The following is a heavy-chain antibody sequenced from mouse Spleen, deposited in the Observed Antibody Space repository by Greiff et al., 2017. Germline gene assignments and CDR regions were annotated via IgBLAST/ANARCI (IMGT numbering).Heavy chain of an antibody. CDR3: ASQRGYDDGFDY. Sequence: QVQLQQSGAELVKPGASVKLSCKASGYTFTSYWMHWVKQRPGQGLEWIGMIHPNSGSTNYNEKFKSKATLTVDKSSSTAYMQLSSLTSEDSAVYYCASQRGYDDGFDYWGQGTTLTVSS. D-gene: IGHD2-2*01. CDR1: GYTFTSYW. CDR2: IHPNSGST. V-gene: IGHV1-64*01. J-gene: IGHJ2*01.